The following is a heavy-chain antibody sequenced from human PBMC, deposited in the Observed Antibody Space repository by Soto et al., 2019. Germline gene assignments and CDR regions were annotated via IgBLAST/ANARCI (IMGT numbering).Heavy chain of an antibody. J-gene: IGHJ6*02. Sequence: GGSLRLSCAASGFTFNSYNMNWVRQAPGRGLEWVSVISYGGSNKYYADSVKGRFTISRDNSKNTLYLQMNGLRAEDTAVYYCARDVNPTVTTFSMNYYYGMDVWGQGTTVTVSS. D-gene: IGHD4-17*01. CDR1: GFTFNSYN. CDR2: ISYGGSNK. CDR3: ARDVNPTVTTFSMNYYYGMDV. V-gene: IGHV3-30-3*01.